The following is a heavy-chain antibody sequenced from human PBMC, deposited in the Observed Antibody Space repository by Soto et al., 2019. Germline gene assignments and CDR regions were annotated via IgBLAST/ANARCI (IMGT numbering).Heavy chain of an antibody. CDR3: ARETHEDRPLSGNAFDI. V-gene: IGHV3-9*01. CDR1: GFTFHEYA. J-gene: IGHJ3*02. Sequence: EVQLIESGGGWVQPGTSLRVSCAASGFTFHEYAMHWVRQAPGKGLEWVSGISSDGDTIAYADSVQGRFTVFRDNAKNSLYLQMNSLRAEDTAVYYCARETHEDRPLSGNAFDIWGQGTMVTISS. D-gene: IGHD3-22*01. CDR2: ISSDGDTI.